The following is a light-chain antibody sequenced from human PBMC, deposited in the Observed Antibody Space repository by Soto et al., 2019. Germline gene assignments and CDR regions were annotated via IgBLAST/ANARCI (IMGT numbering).Light chain of an antibody. CDR3: QQHNNWPPWT. CDR2: GAF. Sequence: EIVMTQSPATLSVSPGERATLSCRASQSVGSNLAWYQQKPGQAPRLLIYGAFTRATGITARFSGSGSGTEFPLTISSLQSEDFAVYYCQQHNNWPPWTFGQGTKVEIK. V-gene: IGKV3-15*01. CDR1: QSVGSN. J-gene: IGKJ1*01.